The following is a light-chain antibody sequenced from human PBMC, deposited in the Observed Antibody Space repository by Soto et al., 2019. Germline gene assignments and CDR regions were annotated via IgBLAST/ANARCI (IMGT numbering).Light chain of an antibody. Sequence: EIVLTQSPATLSVSPGERVTLSCRASQSVDSNLAWYQQKPGQAPRLLIYGASTRATDMSGTFSGRGSGTEFTLTLSHVPPEDFAVYYCPQYRSWPRTFGQGTKVDIK. CDR3: PQYRSWPRT. J-gene: IGKJ1*01. V-gene: IGKV3-15*01. CDR1: QSVDSN. CDR2: GAS.